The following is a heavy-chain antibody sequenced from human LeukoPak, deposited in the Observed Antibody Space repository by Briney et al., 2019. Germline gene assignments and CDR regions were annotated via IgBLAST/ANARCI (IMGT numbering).Heavy chain of an antibody. V-gene: IGHV3-53*01. CDR2: IYSGGST. CDR3: AREVVRGVIDY. D-gene: IGHD3-10*01. Sequence: GGSLRLSCAASGFTVSSNYMSWVRQAPGKGLEWVSVIYSGGSTYYADSVKGRFTISRDNSKNTLYLQLNSLRAEDTAVYYCAREVVRGVIDYWGQGTLVTVSS. CDR1: GFTVSSNY. J-gene: IGHJ4*02.